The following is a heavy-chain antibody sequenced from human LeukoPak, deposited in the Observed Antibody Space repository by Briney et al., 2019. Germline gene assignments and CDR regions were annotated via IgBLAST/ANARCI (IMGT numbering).Heavy chain of an antibody. J-gene: IGHJ5*02. Sequence: PGRSLRLSCGASGFTFSSYAMHWVRQAPGKGLEWVAVISYEGSNKYYADSVKGRFTIPRDNSKNTLYLQMNSLRAEDTAVYYCARDLYIVVVTDSDPPGTVWFDPWGQGTLVTVSS. V-gene: IGHV3-30*04. CDR1: GFTFSSYA. D-gene: IGHD2-21*02. CDR2: ISYEGSNK. CDR3: ARDLYIVVVTDSDPPGTVWFDP.